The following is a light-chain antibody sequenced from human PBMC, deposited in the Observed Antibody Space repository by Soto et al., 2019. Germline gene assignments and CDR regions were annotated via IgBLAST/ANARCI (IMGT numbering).Light chain of an antibody. Sequence: EILITQGPATLSVSPFEIATLSFKASQSVRSNLAWYQQRPGQAPRLLIYGASTRATGILARFSGSGSGTEFTLTISSLQSEDFVVYYCQQYNTWPPTFGQGTKVDIK. V-gene: IGKV3-15*01. CDR1: QSVRSN. J-gene: IGKJ1*01. CDR3: QQYNTWPPT. CDR2: GAS.